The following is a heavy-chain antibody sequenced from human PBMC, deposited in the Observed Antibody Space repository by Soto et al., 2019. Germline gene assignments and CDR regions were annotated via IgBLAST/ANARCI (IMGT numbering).Heavy chain of an antibody. V-gene: IGHV4-4*07. CDR3: ARGYYYGSGSYYLDYYYYGMDV. CDR2: IYTSGST. CDR1: GGSISSYY. Sequence: SETLSLTCTVSGGSISSYYWSWIRQPAGKGLEWIGRIYTSGSTNYNPSLKSRVTMSVDTSKNQFSLKLSSVTAADTAVYYCARGYYYGSGSYYLDYYYYGMDVWGQGTTVTSP. J-gene: IGHJ6*02. D-gene: IGHD3-10*01.